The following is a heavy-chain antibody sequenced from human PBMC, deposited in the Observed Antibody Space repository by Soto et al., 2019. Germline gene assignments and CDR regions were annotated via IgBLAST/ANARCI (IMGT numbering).Heavy chain of an antibody. CDR2: IIPMFGTS. D-gene: IGHD2-2*02. Sequence: QVQLVQSGAEVKKPGSSVKVSCKASGGTFSGYAISWVRQAPGQGLEWMGEIIPMFGTSNYAQKFQGRVTITAEESTSTAYLERSSLRSEDTAVYYCARGSCSSTSCYKEYYFDLWGQGPLVTVSS. CDR3: ARGSCSSTSCYKEYYFDL. CDR1: GGTFSGYA. J-gene: IGHJ4*02. V-gene: IGHV1-69*01.